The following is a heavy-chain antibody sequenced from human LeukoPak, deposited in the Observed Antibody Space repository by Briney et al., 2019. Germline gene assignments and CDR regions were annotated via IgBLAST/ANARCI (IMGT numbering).Heavy chain of an antibody. CDR3: ARGYGDYYFDY. J-gene: IGHJ4*02. D-gene: IGHD4-17*01. CDR2: INHSGST. CDR1: GGPFSGYY. V-gene: IGHV4-34*01. Sequence: SETLSLTCAVYGGPFSGYYWSWIRQPPGKGLEWIGEINHSGSTNYNPSLKSRVTISVDTSKNQFSLKLSSVTAADTAVYYCARGYGDYYFDYWGQGTLVTVSS.